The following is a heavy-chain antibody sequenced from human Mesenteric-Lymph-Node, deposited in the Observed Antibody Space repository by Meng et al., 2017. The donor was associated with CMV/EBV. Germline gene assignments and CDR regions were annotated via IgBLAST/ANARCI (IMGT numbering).Heavy chain of an antibody. CDR3: ARRGNYDSDYSEY. V-gene: IGHV4-39*01. D-gene: IGHD3-22*01. CDR1: CDSISKSTYY. CDR2: VHHSGTT. J-gene: IGHJ4*02. Sequence: HGLGPRLVKPSATLSLSLIFTCDSISKSTYYWTWIRQPPGKGLEWIGSVHHSGTTYYNPSLKGRLTISVDTSANLFSLRLTTVTAADTATYYCARRGNYDSDYSEYWGQGTLVTVSS.